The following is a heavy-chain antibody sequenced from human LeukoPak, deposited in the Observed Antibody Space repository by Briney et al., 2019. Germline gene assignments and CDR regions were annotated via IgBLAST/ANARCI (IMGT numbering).Heavy chain of an antibody. CDR1: GGTFSSYA. CDR2: IIPIFGTA. Sequence: GASVKVSCKASGGTFSSYAISWVRQAPGQGLEWMGGIIPIFGTANYAQKFQGRVTITADESTSTAYMELSSLRSEDTAVYYCARQGLHVVIAMVPLDAFDIWGQGTMVTVSS. V-gene: IGHV1-69*13. CDR3: ARQGLHVVIAMVPLDAFDI. D-gene: IGHD2-21*01. J-gene: IGHJ3*02.